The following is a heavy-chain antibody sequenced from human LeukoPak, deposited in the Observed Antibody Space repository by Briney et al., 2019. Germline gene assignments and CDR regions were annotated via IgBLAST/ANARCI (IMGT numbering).Heavy chain of an antibody. Sequence: GASVKVSCKPSGYTFTSYTMHWVRQAPGQRLGWMGWINAANGNTKYSQKLQGRVTITRDTSASTAYMELSSLRYEDTAVYYCATEPEYNWNGYADYWGQGTLVTVSS. V-gene: IGHV1-3*01. J-gene: IGHJ4*02. D-gene: IGHD1-20*01. CDR3: ATEPEYNWNGYADY. CDR2: INAANGNT. CDR1: GYTFTSYT.